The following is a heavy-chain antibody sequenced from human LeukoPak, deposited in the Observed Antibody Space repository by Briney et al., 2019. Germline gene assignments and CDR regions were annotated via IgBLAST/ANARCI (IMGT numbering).Heavy chain of an antibody. J-gene: IGHJ5*02. CDR1: GFTFSSYA. CDR3: AKVPRQHDNWFDP. V-gene: IGHV3-48*01. D-gene: IGHD3-9*01. Sequence: QAGGSLRLSCAASGFTFSSYAMSWVRQAPGKGLEWISYISSDSTIIHYADSVKGRFTISRDDAKSSLYLQMNSLRAEDTAIYYCAKVPRQHDNWFDPWGQGTLVTVSS. CDR2: ISSDSTII.